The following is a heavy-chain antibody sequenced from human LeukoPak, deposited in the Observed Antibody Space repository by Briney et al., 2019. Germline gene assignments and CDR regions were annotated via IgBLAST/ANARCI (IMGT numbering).Heavy chain of an antibody. CDR3: AKDENYCSGTSCYKNHFDY. CDR1: GFSFSGYG. Sequence: PGGSLRLSCAASGFSFSGYGMHWVRQAPGKGLEWVAFIRFDGTYEYYADSVKGRFTISRDNSKNTLFLQMNSLRAEDTSVYYCAKDENYCSGTSCYKNHFDYWGQGTQVTVSS. CDR2: IRFDGTYE. J-gene: IGHJ4*02. V-gene: IGHV3-30*02. D-gene: IGHD2-2*01.